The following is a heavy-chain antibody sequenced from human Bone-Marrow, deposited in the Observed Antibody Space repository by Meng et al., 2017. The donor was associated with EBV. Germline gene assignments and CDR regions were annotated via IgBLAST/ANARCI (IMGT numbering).Heavy chain of an antibody. J-gene: IGHJ4*02. V-gene: IGHV1-69*01. D-gene: IGHD3-10*01. CDR3: ASESGRGYTPDY. CDR1: GGPFRNYA. Sequence: QVQLVPSADEVKKPWSSVKVSCKTSGGPFRNYAISWVRQAPGQGLEWLGGFLPTLGAPNYAQKFHGRVSITADESTSTHYMDLSSLRSEDTAMYYCASESGRGYTPDYWGQGTLVTVSS. CDR2: FLPTLGAP.